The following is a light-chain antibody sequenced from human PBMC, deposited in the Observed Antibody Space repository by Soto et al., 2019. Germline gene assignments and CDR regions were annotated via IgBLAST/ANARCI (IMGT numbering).Light chain of an antibody. CDR1: SSDVGAYNY. V-gene: IGLV2-14*01. CDR3: SSYTSSSTLGV. CDR2: DVS. J-gene: IGLJ2*01. Sequence: QSVPTQPASVSGSPGQSITISCTGTSSDVGAYNYVSWYQQHPGKVPKLMIYDVSNRPSGVSNRFSGSKSGNTASLTISGLQAEDEADYYCSSYTSSSTLGVFGGGTKLTVL.